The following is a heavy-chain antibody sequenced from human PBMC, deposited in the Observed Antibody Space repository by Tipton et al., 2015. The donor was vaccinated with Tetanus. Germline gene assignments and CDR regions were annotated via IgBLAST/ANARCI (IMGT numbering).Heavy chain of an antibody. J-gene: IGHJ2*01. Sequence: TLSLTCSVSGGSISSDAHYWSWIRQPPGKGLEWLGYISHSGTTNYNPSLKSRLTMSVDTSNNLFSLKLTSVTAADTAVYYCARDPAVLRFLEWLPDWYFALWGRGTLVTVSS. V-gene: IGHV4-61*08. CDR1: GGSISSDAHY. CDR2: ISHSGTT. CDR3: ARDPAVLRFLEWLPDWYFAL. D-gene: IGHD3-3*01.